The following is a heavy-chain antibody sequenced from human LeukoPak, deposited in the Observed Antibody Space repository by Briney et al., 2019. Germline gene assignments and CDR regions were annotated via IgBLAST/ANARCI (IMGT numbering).Heavy chain of an antibody. D-gene: IGHD2-2*02. Sequence: PSETLSLTCAVYGGSFSGYYWSWVRQAPGKGLEWVSAISGSAGSTYYADSVKGRFTISRDNSKNTLYLQMNSLRAEDTAVYYCAKDLDCSSTSCYKDYWGQGTLVTVSS. CDR3: AKDLDCSSTSCYKDY. J-gene: IGHJ4*02. CDR2: ISGSAGST. V-gene: IGHV3-23*01. CDR1: GGSFSGYY.